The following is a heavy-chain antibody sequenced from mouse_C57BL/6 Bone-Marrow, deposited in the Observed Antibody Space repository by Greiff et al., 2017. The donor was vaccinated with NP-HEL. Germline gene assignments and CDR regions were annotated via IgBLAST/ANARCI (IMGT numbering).Heavy chain of an antibody. V-gene: IGHV1-52*01. J-gene: IGHJ2*01. CDR2: IDPSDSET. Sequence: VQLQQPGAELVRPGSSVKLSCKASGYTFTSYWMHWVKQRPIQGLEWIGNIDPSDSETHYNQKFKDKATLTVDKSSSTAYMQLSSLTSEDSAVYYCATITTVRDFDYWGQGTTLTVSS. D-gene: IGHD1-1*01. CDR1: GYTFTSYW. CDR3: ATITTVRDFDY.